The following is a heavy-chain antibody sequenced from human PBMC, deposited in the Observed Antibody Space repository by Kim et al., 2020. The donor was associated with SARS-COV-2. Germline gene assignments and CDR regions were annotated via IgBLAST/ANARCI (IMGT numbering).Heavy chain of an antibody. Sequence: SETLSLTCAVSGGSISSSNWWSWVRQPPGKGLEWIGEIYQSGSTNYNPSLKSRVTISVDKSKNQFSLKLSSVTAADTAVYYCAVGSYGSGSYYHPNVFDYWGQGILVTVAS. J-gene: IGHJ4*02. CDR1: GGSISSSNW. CDR3: AVGSYGSGSYYHPNVFDY. CDR2: IYQSGST. D-gene: IGHD3-10*01. V-gene: IGHV4-4*02.